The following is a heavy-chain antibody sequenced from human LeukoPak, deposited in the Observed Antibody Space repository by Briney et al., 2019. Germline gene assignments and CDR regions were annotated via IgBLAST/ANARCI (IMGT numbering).Heavy chain of an antibody. CDR2: IYPGDSDT. CDR1: GYSFTSYW. CDR3: ARLLDTAMETWGFDP. Sequence: KHGESLKISCKGSGYSFTSYWIGWVRQMPGKGLEWMGIIYPGDSDTRYSPSFQGQVTISADKSISTAYLQWSSLKASDTAMYYCARLLDTAMETWGFDPWGQGTLVTVSS. D-gene: IGHD5-18*01. V-gene: IGHV5-51*01. J-gene: IGHJ5*02.